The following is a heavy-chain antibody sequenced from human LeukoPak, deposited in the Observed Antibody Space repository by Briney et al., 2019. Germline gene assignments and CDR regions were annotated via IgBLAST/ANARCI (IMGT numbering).Heavy chain of an antibody. D-gene: IGHD3-3*01. Sequence: ASVKVSFKASGYTFTIYYMHWVRQAPGQGLEWMGIINPSGGSTSYAQKFQGRVTMTRDMSTSTVYMELSSLRSEDTAVYYCARERGNDFWSGRVQTMDVWGKGTTVTVSS. V-gene: IGHV1-46*01. CDR2: INPSGGST. CDR1: GYTFTIYY. J-gene: IGHJ6*03. CDR3: ARERGNDFWSGRVQTMDV.